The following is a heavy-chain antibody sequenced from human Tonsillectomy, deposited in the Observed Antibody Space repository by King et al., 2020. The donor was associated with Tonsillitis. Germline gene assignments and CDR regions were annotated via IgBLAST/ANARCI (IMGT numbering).Heavy chain of an antibody. J-gene: IGHJ4*02. CDR3: ARSFRLDY. Sequence: VQLQESGGGLVKPGGSLRLSCAASGFTFSDYYMTWIRQPPGMGLEWVAYMSGSGDTIYYADSVKGRFTISRDNAQKLVSLQMNSLRAEDTAVYYCARSFRLDYWGQGILVTVSS. V-gene: IGHV3-11*01. CDR1: GFTFSDYY. D-gene: IGHD2/OR15-2a*01. CDR2: MSGSGDTI.